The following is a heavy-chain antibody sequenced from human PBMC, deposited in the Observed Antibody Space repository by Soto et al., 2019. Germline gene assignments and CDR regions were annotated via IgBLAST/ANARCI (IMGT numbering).Heavy chain of an antibody. V-gene: IGHV4-59*01. J-gene: IGHJ5*02. CDR2: IYYSGST. D-gene: IGHD4-17*01. CDR1: GGSISSYY. Sequence: PSETLSLTCTVSGGSISSYYWSWIRQPPGKGLEWIGYIYYSGSTNYNPSLKSRVTISVDTSKNQFSLKLSSVTAADTAVYYCARDYGGINWFDPWGQGTLVTVS. CDR3: ARDYGGINWFDP.